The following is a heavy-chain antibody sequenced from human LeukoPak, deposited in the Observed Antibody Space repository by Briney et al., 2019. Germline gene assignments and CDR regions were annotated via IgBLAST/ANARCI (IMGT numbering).Heavy chain of an antibody. CDR3: ARDYCGGDCYSDNWFDP. D-gene: IGHD2-21*02. V-gene: IGHV3-30*04. CDR1: GFTFSSYA. J-gene: IGHJ5*02. CDR2: ISYDGSNK. Sequence: PGGSLRLSCAASGFTFSSYAMHWVRPAPGKGLEWVAVISYDGSNKYYADSVKGRFTISRDNSKNTLYLQMNSLRAEDTAVYYCARDYCGGDCYSDNWFDPWGQGTLVTVSS.